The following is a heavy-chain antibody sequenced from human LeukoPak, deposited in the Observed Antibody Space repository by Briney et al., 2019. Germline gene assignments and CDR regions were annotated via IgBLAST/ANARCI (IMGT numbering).Heavy chain of an antibody. CDR1: GFSLDDYA. D-gene: IGHD3-10*01. V-gene: IGHV3-9*01. Sequence: GGSLRLSCTASGFSLDDYAMHWVRQAPGRGLEWVSSISWDGRNMAYAASVKGRFTISRDNAQNSLYLQMYSLKIEDTAFYYCIKDMGFDLLKDAFDLWGQGMLVTASS. CDR2: ISWDGRNM. CDR3: IKDMGFDLLKDAFDL. J-gene: IGHJ3*01.